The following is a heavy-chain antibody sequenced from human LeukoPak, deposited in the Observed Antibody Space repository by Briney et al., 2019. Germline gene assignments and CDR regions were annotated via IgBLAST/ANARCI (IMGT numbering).Heavy chain of an antibody. CDR3: AKNSLRYCSGGSCYVPIDY. J-gene: IGHJ4*02. CDR2: VSPPGGGT. Sequence: SGGSLRLSCVASGFTFSYHGMNWVRLAPGKGLEWVSGVSPPGGGTYYADSVKGRFTISRDDSKNTLYLQMNSLRAEDTAVYYCAKNSLRYCSGGSCYVPIDYWGQGTLVTVSS. D-gene: IGHD2-15*01. V-gene: IGHV3-23*01. CDR1: GFTFSYHG.